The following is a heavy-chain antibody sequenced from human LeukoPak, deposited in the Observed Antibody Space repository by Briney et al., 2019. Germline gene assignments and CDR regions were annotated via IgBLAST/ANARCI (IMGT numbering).Heavy chain of an antibody. CDR2: IYYSGST. CDR3: ARGASNYGSFWFDP. Sequence: SETLSLTCTVSGGSIRSGGYYWSWIRQHPGKGLEWIGNIYYSGSTSYNPSLKSRVTISVDTSKNQFSLKLNSVSAADTAVYYCARGASNYGSFWFDPWGQGTLVTVSS. V-gene: IGHV4-31*03. CDR1: GGSIRSGGYY. D-gene: IGHD4-11*01. J-gene: IGHJ5*02.